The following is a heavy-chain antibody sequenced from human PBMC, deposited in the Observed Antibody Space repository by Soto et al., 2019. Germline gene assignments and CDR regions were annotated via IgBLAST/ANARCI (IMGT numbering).Heavy chain of an antibody. CDR3: ATSNSYSPLDY. CDR2: IRKKPNSYST. Sequence: EVQLVESGGGLVQPGGSLRLSCAASGFTFSDHYMDWVRQTPGKGLEWVGRIRKKPNSYSTEYAASVEGRFTISRDDSKNLLYLQMNSLKTVDTALYYYATSNSYSPLDYWGQGTLVTVSS. J-gene: IGHJ4*02. D-gene: IGHD5-18*01. V-gene: IGHV3-72*01. CDR1: GFTFSDHY.